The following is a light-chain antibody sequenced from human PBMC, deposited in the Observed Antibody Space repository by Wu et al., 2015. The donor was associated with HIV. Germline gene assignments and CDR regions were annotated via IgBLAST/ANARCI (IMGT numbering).Light chain of an antibody. CDR3: QQYNNWPKT. CDR2: GAF. V-gene: IGKV3-15*01. J-gene: IGKJ1*01. CDR1: QSVGSN. Sequence: EVVMTQSPATLSVSPGERATLSCRASQSVGSNLAWYQQKPGQAPRLLIYGAFTRATGIPARFSGSGSGTEFTLTISSMQSEDFAVYYCQQYNNWPKTFGQGTKVEIK.